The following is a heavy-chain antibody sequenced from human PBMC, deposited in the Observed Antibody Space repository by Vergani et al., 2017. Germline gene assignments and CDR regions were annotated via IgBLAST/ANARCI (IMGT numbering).Heavy chain of an antibody. V-gene: IGHV3-11*04. CDR3: ARETDTGSSVSYNYYAMDV. D-gene: IGHD3-9*01. CDR2: MSSGDSI. J-gene: IGHJ6*02. CDR1: GFTFSDHY. Sequence: QVQLVESGGGLVKPGGSLILSCSASGFTFSDHYMSWVRPAPGKGLEWISYMSSGDSIYYADSVKGRVTVSRDNTKNTLYLQMNSLRAEDTAVYYCARETDTGSSVSYNYYAMDVWGQGTTVSVSS.